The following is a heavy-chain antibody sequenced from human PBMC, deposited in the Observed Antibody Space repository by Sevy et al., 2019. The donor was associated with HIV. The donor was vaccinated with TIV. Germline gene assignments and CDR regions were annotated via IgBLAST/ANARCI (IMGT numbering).Heavy chain of an antibody. J-gene: IGHJ4*02. V-gene: IGHV3-23*01. CDR1: GFTFAKYS. Sequence: GGSLRLSCAASGFTFAKYSMSWLRQAPGKGLEWVSTFSFGCGRINYADSVKGRFTISRDDSKHTLYLQMNSLRAEDTATYFCAREGCTQPHDYWGQGTLVTVSS. CDR2: FSFGCGRI. CDR3: AREGCTQPHDY.